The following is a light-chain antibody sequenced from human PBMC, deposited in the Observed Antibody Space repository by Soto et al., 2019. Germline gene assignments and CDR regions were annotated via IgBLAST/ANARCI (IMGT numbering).Light chain of an antibody. CDR3: QQVNSYPLT. CDR1: QGISSY. J-gene: IGKJ4*01. V-gene: IGKV1-9*01. Sequence: DIQMTQSPSSVSASVGDRVTISCRMSQGISSYLAWYQQKPGKAPKLLIYAASTLQSGVPSRFSGSGSGTEFTLTISSLQPEDFATYSCQQVNSYPLTFSGGTKVDI. CDR2: AAS.